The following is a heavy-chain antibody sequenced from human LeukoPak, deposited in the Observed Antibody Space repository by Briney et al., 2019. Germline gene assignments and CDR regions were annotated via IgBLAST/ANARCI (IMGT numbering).Heavy chain of an antibody. CDR2: INPSGGSN. J-gene: IGHJ5*02. CDR3: ARVGDSSNSWFDP. Sequence: ASVKVSCKASGYTFTNYYIHWMRQAPGQGLEWMGIINPSGGSNSNAQNFQGRVTMTRDTSTSTVYMEMSSLRYEDTAVYYCARVGDSSNSWFDPWGQGPLVTVSS. V-gene: IGHV1-46*01. D-gene: IGHD6-19*01. CDR1: GYTFTNYY.